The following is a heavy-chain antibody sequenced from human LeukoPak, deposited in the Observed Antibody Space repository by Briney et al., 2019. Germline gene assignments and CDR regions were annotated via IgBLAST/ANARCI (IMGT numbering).Heavy chain of an antibody. Sequence: SETLSLTCTVSGGSISSYHWTWIRQPPGKGLEWIGYIHSSGSPDYNPSLKSRVTISVDTPNNQFSLKLSSVTATDTAVYYCARRDVGAAGRYFDLWGRGTLVTVSS. CDR3: ARRDVGAAGRYFDL. CDR2: IHSSGSP. D-gene: IGHD1-26*01. V-gene: IGHV4-59*08. J-gene: IGHJ2*01. CDR1: GGSISSYH.